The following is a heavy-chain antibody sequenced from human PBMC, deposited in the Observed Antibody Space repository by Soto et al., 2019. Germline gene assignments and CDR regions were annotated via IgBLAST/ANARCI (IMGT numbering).Heavy chain of an antibody. J-gene: IGHJ4*01. Sequence: ASVKVSCKASGYTFTGYYMHWVRQAPGQGLEWMGWINPNSGGTNYAQKFQGRVTMTRDTSISTAYMELSRLRSDDTAVYYCARDPDAVNYYDSSGYYYPTGWGHGTLVTVSS. D-gene: IGHD3-22*01. V-gene: IGHV1-2*02. CDR3: ARDPDAVNYYDSSGYYYPTG. CDR1: GYTFTGYY. CDR2: INPNSGGT.